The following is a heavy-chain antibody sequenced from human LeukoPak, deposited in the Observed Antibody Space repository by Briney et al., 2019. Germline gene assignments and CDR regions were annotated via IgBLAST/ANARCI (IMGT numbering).Heavy chain of an antibody. D-gene: IGHD6-19*01. CDR1: GFTFSSYA. CDR3: AKDIRSSGWSKYSDY. Sequence: GGSLRLSCAASGFTFSSYAMNWVRQAPGKGLEWVSGTGSTGVSTFYADSVKGRFTVSRDNSKNTLSLQMNSLRAEDTAVYYCAKDIRSSGWSKYSDYWGQGTLVTVSS. V-gene: IGHV3-23*01. CDR2: TGSTGVST. J-gene: IGHJ4*02.